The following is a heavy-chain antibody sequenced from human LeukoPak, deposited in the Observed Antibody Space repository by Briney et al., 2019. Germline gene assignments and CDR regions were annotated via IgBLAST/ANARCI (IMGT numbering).Heavy chain of an antibody. CDR1: GFPFRRYA. CDR2: ISSNGGGT. D-gene: IGHD3-10*01. Sequence: GGPLRLSCVASGFPFRRYAMTWVRQTPGKGLDWVSGISSNGGGTFYADSVKGQSTISRDNSQNTLYLQMNSLRAEDTAIYYCAKHYGSGTYYNYLDYWGQGTLVTVSS. J-gene: IGHJ4*02. V-gene: IGHV3-23*01. CDR3: AKHYGSGTYYNYLDY.